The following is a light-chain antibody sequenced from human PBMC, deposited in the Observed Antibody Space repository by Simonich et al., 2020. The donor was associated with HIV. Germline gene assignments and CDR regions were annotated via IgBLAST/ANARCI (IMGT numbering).Light chain of an antibody. J-gene: IGLJ2*01. CDR1: SSDVGGYNY. Sequence: QSALTQPASVSGSPGQSITISCTGTSSDVGGYNYVSWYQQNPGKAPKLMVYDVSKRPSGVSNRFSGSKSGNPASLTISVLQAEDEADYYCNSHSSSTNVIFGGGTKLTVL. V-gene: IGLV2-14*01. CDR2: DVS. CDR3: NSHSSSTNVI.